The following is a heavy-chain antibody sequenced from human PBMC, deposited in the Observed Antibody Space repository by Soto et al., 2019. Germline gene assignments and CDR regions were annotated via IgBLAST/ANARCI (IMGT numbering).Heavy chain of an antibody. J-gene: IGHJ4*02. CDR3: GTGHARSWQEPLAS. CDR1: GFTFSSYW. V-gene: IGHV3-74*01. CDR2: INRDGSII. D-gene: IGHD1-26*01. Sequence: EVQLVESGGGLVQPGGSLRLSCQGTGFTFSSYWMHWVRQVPGKGPVWVSRINRDGSIINYAGSVRGRFTISSDNAENTLYLQRNTLSAADRAVYYCGTGHARSWQEPLASWGQGSLVTVSS.